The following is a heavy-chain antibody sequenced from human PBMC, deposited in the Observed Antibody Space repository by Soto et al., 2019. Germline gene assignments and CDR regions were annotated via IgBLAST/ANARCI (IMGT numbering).Heavy chain of an antibody. J-gene: IGHJ4*02. D-gene: IGHD1-1*01. CDR3: ARWTGSRRFDY. CDR1: GGSISGFY. Sequence: QVHLQESGPGLVRPSETLSLTCTVSGGSISGFYWSWIRQPAGKGPEWIGRIYSSGSTSYNPSLKSRLTMSVDTSKNYFSLNLTSATAADTAVYYCARWTGSRRFDYWGQGRLITVSS. V-gene: IGHV4-4*07. CDR2: IYSSGST.